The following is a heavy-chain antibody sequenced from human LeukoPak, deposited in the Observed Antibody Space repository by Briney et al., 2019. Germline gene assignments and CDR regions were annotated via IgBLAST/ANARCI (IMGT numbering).Heavy chain of an antibody. CDR2: IWYDGSNK. CDR1: GFTFSSYG. CDR3: ARDQGSGITIFGVARRVFDY. D-gene: IGHD3-3*01. Sequence: GGSLRLSCAASGFTFSSYGMHWVRQAPGKGLEWVAVIWYDGSNKYYADSVKGRFTISRDNAKNSLYLQMNSLRAEDTAVYYCARDQGSGITIFGVARRVFDYWGQGTLVTVSS. J-gene: IGHJ4*02. V-gene: IGHV3-33*01.